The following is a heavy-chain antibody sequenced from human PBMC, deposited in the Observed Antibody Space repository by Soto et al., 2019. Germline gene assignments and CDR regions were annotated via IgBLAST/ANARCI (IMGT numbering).Heavy chain of an antibody. CDR3: AKSTAQYYDIRAYDY. CDR2: ISGSGAGT. Sequence: GGSLRLSCAASGFPFSSYSMRWVRQAPGKGLEWVSGISGSGAGTQYADSVKGRFTISRDNSKNTLFLQMNSLRAEDSAVFYCAKSTAQYYDIRAYDYWEQGTLVTVAS. J-gene: IGHJ4*02. V-gene: IGHV3-23*01. CDR1: GFPFSSYS. D-gene: IGHD3-9*01.